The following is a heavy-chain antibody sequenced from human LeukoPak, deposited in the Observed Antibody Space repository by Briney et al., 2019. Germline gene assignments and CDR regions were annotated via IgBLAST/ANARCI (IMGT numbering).Heavy chain of an antibody. V-gene: IGHV4-34*01. D-gene: IGHD6-13*01. CDR1: GGSFSGYY. Sequence: PSETLSLTCAVYGGSFSGYYWSWIRQPPRKGLEWIGEINHSGSTNYNPSLKSRATISVDTSKNQFSLKLSSVTAADTAVYYCAVAPNSIAAALDYWGQGTLVTVSS. J-gene: IGHJ4*02. CDR2: INHSGST. CDR3: AVAPNSIAAALDY.